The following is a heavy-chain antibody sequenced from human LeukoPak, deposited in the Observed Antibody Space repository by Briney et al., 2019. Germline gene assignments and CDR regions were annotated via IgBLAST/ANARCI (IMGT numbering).Heavy chain of an antibody. D-gene: IGHD3-22*01. J-gene: IGHJ3*02. Sequence: SETLSLTCTVSGGSISSYYWGWIRQPPGKGLEWIGSIYYSGSTYYNPSLKSRVTISVDTSKNQFSLKLSSVTAADTAVYYCARLSMRSSGYYNFDAFDIWGQGTMVTVSS. CDR3: ARLSMRSSGYYNFDAFDI. CDR1: GGSISSYY. CDR2: IYYSGST. V-gene: IGHV4-39*01.